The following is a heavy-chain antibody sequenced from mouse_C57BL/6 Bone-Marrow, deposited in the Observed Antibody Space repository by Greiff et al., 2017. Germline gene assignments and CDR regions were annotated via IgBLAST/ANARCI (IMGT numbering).Heavy chain of an antibody. CDR2: IYPRSGNT. Sequence: LEESGAELARPGASVKLSCKASGYTFTSYGISWVKQRTGQGLEWIGEIYPRSGNTYYNEKFKGKATLTADKSSSTAYMELRSLTSEDSAVYFCARRLLPYAMDYWGQGTSVTVSS. D-gene: IGHD2-3*01. V-gene: IGHV1-81*01. CDR3: ARRLLPYAMDY. J-gene: IGHJ4*01. CDR1: GYTFTSYG.